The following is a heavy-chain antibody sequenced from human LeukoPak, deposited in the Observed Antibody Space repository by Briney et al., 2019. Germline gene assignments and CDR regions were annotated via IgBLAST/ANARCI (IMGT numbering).Heavy chain of an antibody. Sequence: SVKVSCKASGGTFSSYAISWVRQAPGQGLEWMGGIIPIFGTANYAQKFQGRVTITTDESTSTAYMELSSLRSEDTAAYYCARVTFHDYYDSSGYHYNWFDPWGQGTLVTVSS. CDR1: GGTFSSYA. D-gene: IGHD3-22*01. CDR2: IIPIFGTA. V-gene: IGHV1-69*05. CDR3: ARVTFHDYYDSSGYHYNWFDP. J-gene: IGHJ5*02.